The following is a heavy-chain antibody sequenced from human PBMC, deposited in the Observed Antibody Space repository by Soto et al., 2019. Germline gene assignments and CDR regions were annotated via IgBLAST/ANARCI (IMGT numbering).Heavy chain of an antibody. CDR1: RYTFIRYY. Sequence: ASVNVSFKASRYTFIRYYMHWVRQAPGQGREWMGWINPNSGGTNYAQRFQGWVTMTRDRSISTAYMELSRLKSDDPAVYYCARVGGGLASLGYYGMDVWGQGTTVTVS. V-gene: IGHV1-2*04. CDR2: INPNSGGT. J-gene: IGHJ6*02. CDR3: ARVGGGLASLGYYGMDV. D-gene: IGHD3-10*01.